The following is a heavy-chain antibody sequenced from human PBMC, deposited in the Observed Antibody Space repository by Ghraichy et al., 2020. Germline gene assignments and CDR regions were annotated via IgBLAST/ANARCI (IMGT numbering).Heavy chain of an antibody. CDR1: GFPFTSFA. V-gene: IGHV3-30*18. CDR2: ISYDGHKK. Sequence: GESLNISCAASGFPFTSFAMHWVRQAPGKGLEWVALISYDGHKKYYADSLKGRFTLSRDNSENTLYLHMDSLRSEDTAVYHCAKDHFGGNFYHFGVDVWGQETTVIVSS. D-gene: IGHD4-23*01. J-gene: IGHJ6*02. CDR3: AKDHFGGNFYHFGVDV.